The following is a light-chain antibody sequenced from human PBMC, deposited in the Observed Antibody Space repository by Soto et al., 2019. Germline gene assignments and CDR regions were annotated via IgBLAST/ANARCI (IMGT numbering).Light chain of an antibody. V-gene: IGKV1-6*01. CDR1: RYIRTA. CDR3: LQDYNYPWT. Sequence: IQMTQSPSSLSASVGDRVTITCRASRYIRTALSWYQHRPGQAPKVLICVASSLQSGVPSRFSDSGYGTDFTLTISSLQPEDFATYYCLQDYNYPWTFGQGTKVDIK. CDR2: VAS. J-gene: IGKJ1*01.